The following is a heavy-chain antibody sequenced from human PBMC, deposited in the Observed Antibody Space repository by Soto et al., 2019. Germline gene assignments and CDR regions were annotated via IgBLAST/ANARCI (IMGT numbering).Heavy chain of an antibody. CDR2: ISWNSGSI. CDR3: ASLEPVHWGELSDGARYYYMDV. D-gene: IGHD3-16*02. CDR1: GFTFDDYA. Sequence: EVQLVESGGGLVQPGRSLRLSCAASGFTFDDYAMHWVRQAPGKGLEWVSGISWNSGSIGYADSVKGRFTISRDNAKNSLYLQMNSLRAEDTALYYCASLEPVHWGELSDGARYYYMDVCGKGTTVTVSS. J-gene: IGHJ6*03. V-gene: IGHV3-9*01.